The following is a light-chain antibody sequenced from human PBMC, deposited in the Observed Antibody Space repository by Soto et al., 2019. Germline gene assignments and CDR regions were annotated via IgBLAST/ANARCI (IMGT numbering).Light chain of an antibody. J-gene: IGKJ4*01. CDR2: EES. Sequence: DIHLTQSPSFLSASVGDRVTITCRPSQAVPNNMAWYQQKPGKPPKLLIYEESTLHSGVPSRFSGRKSGKQFTLTIDSLQPEDCATYYCQHVKTYPRTFGGGTKVEIK. CDR1: QAVPNN. CDR3: QHVKTYPRT. V-gene: IGKV1-9*01.